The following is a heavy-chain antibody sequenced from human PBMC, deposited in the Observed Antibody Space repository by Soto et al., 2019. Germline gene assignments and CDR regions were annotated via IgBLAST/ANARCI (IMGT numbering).Heavy chain of an antibody. V-gene: IGHV3-23*01. Sequence: QAGGSLRLSCAASGFTFSSYAMSWVRQAPGKGLEWVSAISGSGGSTYYADSVKGRFTISRDNSKNTLYLQMNSLRAEDTAVYYCAKDAEITMVRGVIIHTDLYYFDYWGQGTLVTVSS. CDR1: GFTFSSYA. CDR2: ISGSGGST. D-gene: IGHD3-10*01. CDR3: AKDAEITMVRGVIIHTDLYYFDY. J-gene: IGHJ4*02.